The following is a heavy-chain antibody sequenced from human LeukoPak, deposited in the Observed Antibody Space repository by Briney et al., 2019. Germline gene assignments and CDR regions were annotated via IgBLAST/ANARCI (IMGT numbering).Heavy chain of an antibody. CDR2: INPNSGRT. CDR1: GYTFTGYY. Sequence: ASVKVSCTASGYTFTGYYMHWVRQAPGQGLEWMGWINPNSGRTNYAQKYQGRDTMTRVTSISTAYMEMSRLRSDDAAVYYCARARWRYAGDYWGQGTLVTVSS. CDR3: ARARWRYAGDY. D-gene: IGHD2-2*01. J-gene: IGHJ4*02. V-gene: IGHV1-2*02.